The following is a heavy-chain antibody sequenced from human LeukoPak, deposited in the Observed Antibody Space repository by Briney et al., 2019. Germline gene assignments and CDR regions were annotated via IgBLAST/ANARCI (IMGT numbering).Heavy chain of an antibody. CDR1: GYTFTNYA. D-gene: IGHD2-2*01. CDR3: ARVVVGESVVPIAGYFDY. CDR2: ISAYNTNT. Sequence: ASVKVSCKASGYTFTNYAISWVRQAPGQGLEWMGWISAYNTNTNYAQNLQGRVTMTTDTSTSTAYMELRILRSDDTAVYYCARVVVGESVVPIAGYFDYWGQGTLVIVSS. J-gene: IGHJ4*02. V-gene: IGHV1-18*01.